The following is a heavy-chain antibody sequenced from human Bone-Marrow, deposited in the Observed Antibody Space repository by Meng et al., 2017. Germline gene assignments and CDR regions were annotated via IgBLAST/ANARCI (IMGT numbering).Heavy chain of an antibody. Sequence: GGGGGGVSEGGGALRLSWGASGVTGGREYMGWVRQAPGKGLGWVSVMYSGGDTHYTDSVKGRFTISRDNSKNTLYLHMNNLRAEDTAVYYCATGETRYWFDPWGQGTLVTVSS. CDR3: ATGETRYWFDP. CDR1: GVTGGREY. D-gene: IGHD1-26*01. V-gene: IGHV3-53*01. CDR2: MYSGGDT. J-gene: IGHJ5*02.